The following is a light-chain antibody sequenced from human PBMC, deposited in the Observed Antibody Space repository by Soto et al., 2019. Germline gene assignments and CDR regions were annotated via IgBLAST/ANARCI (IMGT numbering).Light chain of an antibody. Sequence: DIQMTQSPSSLSASVGDRVIITCRASQSIRKYLNWYQHKPGKVPTLLIYAASSLQSGVPSRFSGSGSGTEFTLTISRLEPEDFAVYFCHQYGSSLGTFGQGTKVEI. CDR1: QSIRKY. J-gene: IGKJ2*01. CDR2: AAS. CDR3: HQYGSSLGT. V-gene: IGKV1-39*01.